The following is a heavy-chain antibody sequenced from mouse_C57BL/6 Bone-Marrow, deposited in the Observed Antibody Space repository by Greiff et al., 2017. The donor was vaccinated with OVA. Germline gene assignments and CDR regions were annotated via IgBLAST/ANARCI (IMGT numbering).Heavy chain of an antibody. J-gene: IGHJ1*03. Sequence: QVQLQQPGAELVRPGTSVKLSCKASGYTFTSYWMHWVKQRPGQGLEWIGVIDPSDSYTNYNQKFKGKATLTVDTSSSTAYMQLSSLTSEDSAVYFCARRDRRGPYFDVWGTGTTVTVSS. CDR3: ARRDRRGPYFDV. V-gene: IGHV1-59*01. D-gene: IGHD3-3*01. CDR2: IDPSDSYT. CDR1: GYTFTSYW.